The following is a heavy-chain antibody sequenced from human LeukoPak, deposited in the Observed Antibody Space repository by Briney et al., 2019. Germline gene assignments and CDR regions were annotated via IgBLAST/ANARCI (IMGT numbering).Heavy chain of an antibody. Sequence: SETLSLTCTVSGGSISSGGYYWSWIRQHPGKGLEWIGFINYSGSINYNPSLKSRVTISVDTSKDQLSLKLSSVTAADTAVYYCAREFCSRTTCYFDYWGQGTLVTVSS. CDR3: AREFCSRTTCYFDY. CDR2: INYSGSI. J-gene: IGHJ4*02. D-gene: IGHD2-2*01. CDR1: GGSISSGGYY. V-gene: IGHV4-61*08.